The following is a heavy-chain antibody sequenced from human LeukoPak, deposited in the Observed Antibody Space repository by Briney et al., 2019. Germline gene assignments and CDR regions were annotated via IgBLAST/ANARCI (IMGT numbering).Heavy chain of an antibody. CDR1: GFPFNSFW. CDR2: IWYDGGNK. D-gene: IGHD1-26*01. CDR3: AREEWELPHAFDI. V-gene: IGHV3-33*08. J-gene: IGHJ3*02. Sequence: GGSLRLSCAASGFPFNSFWMHWVRQAPGKGLEWVAVIWYDGGNKYYADSVKGRFTISRDNSKNTLYLQMNSLRAEDTAVYYCAREEWELPHAFDIWGQGTMVTVSS.